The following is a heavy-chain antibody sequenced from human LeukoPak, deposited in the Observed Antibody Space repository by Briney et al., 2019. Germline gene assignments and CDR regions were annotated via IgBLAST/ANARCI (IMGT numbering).Heavy chain of an antibody. V-gene: IGHV3-7*01. J-gene: IGHJ6*02. CDR3: ARYGSSRGAYYYGMDV. CDR2: INHNGNVN. D-gene: IGHD2-2*01. CDR1: GFTFSSYW. Sequence: PGGSLRLSCAASGFTFSSYWMNWARQAPGKGLEWVASINHNGNVNYYVDSVKGRFTISRDNAKNSLYLQMNSLRAEDTAVYYCARYGSSRGAYYYGMDVWGQGTTVTVSS.